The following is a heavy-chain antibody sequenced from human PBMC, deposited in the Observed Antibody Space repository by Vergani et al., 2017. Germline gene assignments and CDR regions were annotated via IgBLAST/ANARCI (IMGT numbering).Heavy chain of an antibody. CDR2: IYYDGSNA. J-gene: IGHJ4*02. CDR3: AKATIRGIPLG. Sequence: EVQLLESGGSLVQPGGSLRLSCAASGFNFNNYPMSWVRQAPGKGLEWVGLIYYDGSNAYYADSVKGRFSISRDNSKNTLYLQMSSLRAEDTAVYYCAKATIRGIPLGWGQGTLVTVSP. D-gene: IGHD3-10*01. CDR1: GFNFNNYP. V-gene: IGHV3-23*03.